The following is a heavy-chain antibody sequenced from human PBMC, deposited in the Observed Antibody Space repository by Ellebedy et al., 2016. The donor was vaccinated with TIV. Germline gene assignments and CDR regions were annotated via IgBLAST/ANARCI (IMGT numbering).Heavy chain of an antibody. Sequence: GESLKISXAASGFTFSSYGMHWVRQAPGKGLEWVAVISYDGSNKYYADSVKGRFTISRDNSKNTLYLQMNSLRAEDTAVYYCARGREMVVAASKLDPWGQGTLVTVSS. V-gene: IGHV3-30*19. CDR1: GFTFSSYG. D-gene: IGHD2-15*01. CDR3: ARGREMVVAASKLDP. J-gene: IGHJ5*02. CDR2: ISYDGSNK.